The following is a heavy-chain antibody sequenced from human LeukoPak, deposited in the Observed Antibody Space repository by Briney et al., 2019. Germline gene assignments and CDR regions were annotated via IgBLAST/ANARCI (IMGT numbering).Heavy chain of an antibody. CDR3: AKGRGWLQFFDY. Sequence: GGSLRLSCAASGFTFSSYAMHWVRQAPGKGLEWVAVISYDGSNKYYADSVKGRFTISRDNSKNTLYLQMNSLRAEDTAVYYCAKGRGWLQFFDYWGQGTLVTVSS. V-gene: IGHV3-30*04. CDR2: ISYDGSNK. J-gene: IGHJ4*02. D-gene: IGHD5-24*01. CDR1: GFTFSSYA.